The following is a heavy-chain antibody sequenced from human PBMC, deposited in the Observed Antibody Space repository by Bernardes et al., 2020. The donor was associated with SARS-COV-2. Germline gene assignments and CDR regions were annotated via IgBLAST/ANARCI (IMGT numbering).Heavy chain of an antibody. Sequence: ASVKVSCKASDHTFTSYGFSWVRQAPGQGLEWMGWISAYNGNTKYAQKFQDRVTMTTDTPTKTVYMELRSLKSDDTAVYFCARGFDYIWGTYHDYFDCWGQGTLVTVSS. CDR2: ISAYNGNT. CDR1: DHTFTSYG. D-gene: IGHD3-16*02. V-gene: IGHV1-18*01. J-gene: IGHJ4*02. CDR3: ARGFDYIWGTYHDYFDC.